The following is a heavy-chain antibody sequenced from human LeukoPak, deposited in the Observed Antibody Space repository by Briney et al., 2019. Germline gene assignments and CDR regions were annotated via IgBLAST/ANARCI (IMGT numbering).Heavy chain of an antibody. Sequence: GGSLRLSCAASGFTFTSYWMSWVRQAPGKGLEWVANIKQDGGDKYYVDSVKGRFTISRDNAKNSLYLQMNSLRAEDTAVYYCARRRYYYDSSGYYYQTYYFDYWGQGTLVTVSS. CDR3: ARRRYYYDSSGYYYQTYYFDY. D-gene: IGHD3-22*01. CDR2: IKQDGGDK. J-gene: IGHJ4*02. CDR1: GFTFTSYW. V-gene: IGHV3-7*01.